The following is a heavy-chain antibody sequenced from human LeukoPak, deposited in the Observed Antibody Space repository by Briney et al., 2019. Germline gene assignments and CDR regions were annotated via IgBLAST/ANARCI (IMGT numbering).Heavy chain of an antibody. CDR2: INPNSGGT. Sequence: ASVKVSCKASGYTFTGYYMHWVRQAPGQGLEWMGWINPNSGGTNYAQKFQGRVTMNRDTSISTAYMELSRLRSDDPAVYYCASDSGSVGATALIDYWGQGTLVPVPS. CDR3: ASDSGSVGATALIDY. V-gene: IGHV1-2*02. CDR1: GYTFTGYY. D-gene: IGHD1-26*01. J-gene: IGHJ4*02.